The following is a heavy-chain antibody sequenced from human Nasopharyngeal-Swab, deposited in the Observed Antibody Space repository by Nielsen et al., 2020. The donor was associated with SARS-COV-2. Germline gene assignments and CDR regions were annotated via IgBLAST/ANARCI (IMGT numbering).Heavy chain of an antibody. D-gene: IGHD6-19*01. CDR1: GFTFSSYG. Sequence: GESLKISCAASGFTFSSYGMHWVRQAPGKRLEWVAVISYDGSNKYYADSVKGRFTISRDNSKNTLYLQMNSLRAEDTAVYYCAKDTSGWFLDYWGQGTLVTVSS. CDR3: AKDTSGWFLDY. CDR2: ISYDGSNK. V-gene: IGHV3-30*18. J-gene: IGHJ4*02.